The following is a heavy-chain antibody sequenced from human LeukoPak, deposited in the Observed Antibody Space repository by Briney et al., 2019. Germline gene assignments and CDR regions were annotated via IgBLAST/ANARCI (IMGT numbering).Heavy chain of an antibody. Sequence: GGSLRLSCAASGFTFSSYAMHWVRQAPGKGLEWVAVISYDGSNKYYADSVKGRFTISRDNSKNTLYLQMNSLRAEDTAVYYCARDRFGWASLDWYFDLWGRGTLVTVSS. CDR2: ISYDGSNK. J-gene: IGHJ2*01. CDR3: ARDRFGWASLDWYFDL. CDR1: GFTFSSYA. D-gene: IGHD3-9*01. V-gene: IGHV3-30-3*01.